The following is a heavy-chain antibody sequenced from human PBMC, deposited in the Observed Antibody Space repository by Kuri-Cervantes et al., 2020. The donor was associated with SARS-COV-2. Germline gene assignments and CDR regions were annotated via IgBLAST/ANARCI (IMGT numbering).Heavy chain of an antibody. Sequence: GESLKISCAASGFTFSSYGMHWVRQAPGKGLEWVAFIRYDGSNKYYADSVKGRFTISRDNSKNTLYLQMNSLRAEDTAVYYCAKVGGEWHDAFDIWGQGTRVTV. V-gene: IGHV3-30*02. CDR1: GFTFSSYG. J-gene: IGHJ3*02. CDR3: AKVGGEWHDAFDI. CDR2: IRYDGSNK. D-gene: IGHD4-23*01.